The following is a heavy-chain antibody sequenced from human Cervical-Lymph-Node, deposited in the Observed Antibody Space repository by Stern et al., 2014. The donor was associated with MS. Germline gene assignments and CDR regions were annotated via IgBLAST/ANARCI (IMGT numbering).Heavy chain of an antibody. CDR1: GYSFTSYW. Sequence: EVQLVESGAEVKKPGESLKISCKGFGYSFTSYWIGWVRQMPGKGLEWMGNMYPGDSDTRYSPSFQGQVTISADKSISTAYLQWSSLKASDTAMYYCARHCAKREQCAFDYWGQGTLVTVSS. CDR3: ARHCAKREQCAFDY. V-gene: IGHV5-51*01. CDR2: MYPGDSDT. D-gene: IGHD6-19*01. J-gene: IGHJ4*02.